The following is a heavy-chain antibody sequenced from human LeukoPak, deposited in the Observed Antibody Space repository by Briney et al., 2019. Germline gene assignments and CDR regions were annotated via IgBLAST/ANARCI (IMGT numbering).Heavy chain of an antibody. V-gene: IGHV3-48*01. J-gene: IGHJ4*02. CDR2: ISSSSSTI. CDR3: ATIVGATRTVGAPFDY. D-gene: IGHD1-26*01. CDR1: GFTFSSYS. Sequence: GGSLRLSCAASGFTFSSYSMNWVRQAPGKGLEWVSYISSSSSTIYYADSVKGRFTISRDNAKNSLYLQMNSLRAEDTAVYYCATIVGATRTVGAPFDYWGQGTLVTVSS.